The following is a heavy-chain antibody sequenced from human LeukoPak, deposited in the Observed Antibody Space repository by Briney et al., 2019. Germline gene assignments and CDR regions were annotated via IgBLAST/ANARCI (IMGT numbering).Heavy chain of an antibody. CDR2: IYYSGST. V-gene: IGHV4-31*03. Sequence: SQTLSLTCTVSGGSISSGGYYWSWIRQHPGTGLEWLGYIYYSGSTYYNPSLKSRVTISVDTSKNQFSLKLSSVTAADTAVYYCATSTTILRYFDKPPPSFDYWGQGTLVTVSS. J-gene: IGHJ4*02. CDR3: ATSTTILRYFDKPPPSFDY. D-gene: IGHD3-9*01. CDR1: GGSISSGGYY.